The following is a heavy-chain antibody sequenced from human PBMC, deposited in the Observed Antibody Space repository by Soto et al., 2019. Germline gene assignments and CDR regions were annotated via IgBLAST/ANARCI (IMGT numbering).Heavy chain of an antibody. CDR3: ARRKERSGPYYLDY. CDR2: MNLNTGNT. CDR1: GYTFATYD. Sequence: QVQLVQSGAEVKKPGASVKVSCKASGYTFATYDFAWVRQATGQGFEWMGWMNLNTGNTGYAQAFRGRVTMTRHTSITTAYMELSSLRSEDTAVYFCARRKERSGPYYLDYWGQGTLVTVSS. V-gene: IGHV1-8*01. D-gene: IGHD6-25*01. J-gene: IGHJ4*02.